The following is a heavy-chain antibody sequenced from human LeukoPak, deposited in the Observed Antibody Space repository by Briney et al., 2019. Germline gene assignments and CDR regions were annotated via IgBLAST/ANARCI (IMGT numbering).Heavy chain of an antibody. J-gene: IGHJ4*02. V-gene: IGHV3-11*01. CDR1: GFTFSDYY. Sequence: PGGSLRLSCAASGFTFSDYYMSWIRQAPGKGLEWVSYISTSGSTIYYADSLKGRFTISRDNAKNSLYLQMNSLRAEDTAVYYCARAKRGYSYGYYHYFDYWGREPWSPSPQ. D-gene: IGHD5-18*01. CDR2: ISTSGSTI. CDR3: ARAKRGYSYGYYHYFDY.